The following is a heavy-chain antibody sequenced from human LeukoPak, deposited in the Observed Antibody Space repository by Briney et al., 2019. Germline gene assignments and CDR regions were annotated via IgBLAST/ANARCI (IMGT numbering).Heavy chain of an antibody. CDR1: GGSFSGYY. J-gene: IGHJ4*02. CDR2: INHSGST. V-gene: IGHV4-34*01. CDR3: ARDLYGDYVLDY. Sequence: PSETLSLTCAVYGGSFSGYYWSWIRQPPGKGLEWIGEINHSGSTNHNPSLKSRVTISVDTSKNQFPLKLSSVTAADTAVYYCARDLYGDYVLDYWGQGTLVTVPS. D-gene: IGHD4-17*01.